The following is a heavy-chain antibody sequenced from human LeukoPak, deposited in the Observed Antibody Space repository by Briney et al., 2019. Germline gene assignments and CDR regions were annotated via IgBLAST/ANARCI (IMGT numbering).Heavy chain of an antibody. D-gene: IGHD6-19*01. J-gene: IGHJ4*02. Sequence: GGSLRLSCAASGFTFNRYAISWVRQAPGKGLEWVSTIGGSGGNTFYADSVKGRFTISRDNSKNMVHLQMNSLRSEDTALYYCVRRGDASSGWGDHDFWGQGALVTVSS. V-gene: IGHV3-23*01. CDR2: IGGSGGNT. CDR3: VRRGDASSGWGDHDF. CDR1: GFTFNRYA.